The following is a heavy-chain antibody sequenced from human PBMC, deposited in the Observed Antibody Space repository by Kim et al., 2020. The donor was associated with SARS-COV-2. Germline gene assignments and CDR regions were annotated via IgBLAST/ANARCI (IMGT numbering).Heavy chain of an antibody. V-gene: IGHV3-48*02. CDR2: ISGGSTTI. D-gene: IGHD1-20*01. J-gene: IGHJ6*02. Sequence: AGSLRLSCAASGFTFSAYSLNWVRQAPGKGLEWISYISGGSTTIYYADSVRGRFTISRDDAANSLFLHVNSLRDEDSAVYYCARVVSKITITPDGMDVWGQGTTVTVSS. CDR3: ARVVSKITITPDGMDV. CDR1: GFTFSAYS.